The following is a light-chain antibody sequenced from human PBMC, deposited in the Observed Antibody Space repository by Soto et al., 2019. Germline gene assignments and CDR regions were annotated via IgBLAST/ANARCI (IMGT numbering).Light chain of an antibody. CDR1: SSNIGSNT. J-gene: IGLJ2*01. CDR3: AAWDDSLNGPL. CDR2: GDY. V-gene: IGLV1-44*01. Sequence: QSVLTQPPSASGTPGQRVTISCSGSSSNIGSNTVNWYQQLPGTAPKVLVYGDYQRPSGVPDRFSGSKSGTSASLAISGLQSEDEADYYCAAWDDSLNGPLFGGGTKVTVL.